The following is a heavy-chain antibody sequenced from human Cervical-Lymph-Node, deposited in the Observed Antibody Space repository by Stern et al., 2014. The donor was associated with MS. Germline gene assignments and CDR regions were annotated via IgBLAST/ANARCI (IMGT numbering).Heavy chain of an antibody. CDR2: FYYTGST. V-gene: IGHV4-59*08. Sequence: VQLEESGPGLVKPSETLSLNCTVSGGSINTYYWRWMRQPPGKGLEWIGFFYYTGSTNSSPPLKSRLTFSKDTTKNNTSLTLRSLTAADTAVYYCASYFDSYGMDVWGQGIKVTVSS. D-gene: IGHD3-10*01. CDR1: GGSINTYY. J-gene: IGHJ6*02. CDR3: ASYFDSYGMDV.